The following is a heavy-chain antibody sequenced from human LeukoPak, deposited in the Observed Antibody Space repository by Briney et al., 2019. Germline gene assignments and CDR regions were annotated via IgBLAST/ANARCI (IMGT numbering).Heavy chain of an antibody. V-gene: IGHV3-23*01. D-gene: IGHD3-10*01. CDR3: AKESMVRGVIRYYYGMDV. CDR1: GFTFSSYA. CDR2: MSTSADRI. J-gene: IGHJ6*04. Sequence: GGSLRLSCAASGFTFSSYAMTWVRQAPGKGLEWVSLMSTSADRIYYADSVKGRFTISRDNAKNSLYLQMNSLRAEDTAVYYCAKESMVRGVIRYYYGMDVWGKGTTVTVSS.